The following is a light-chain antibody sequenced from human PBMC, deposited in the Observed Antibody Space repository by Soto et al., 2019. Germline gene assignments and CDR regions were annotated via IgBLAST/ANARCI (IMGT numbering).Light chain of an antibody. CDR3: HHRQILLRT. J-gene: IGKJ1*01. CDR2: QTS. Sequence: EIVWTQSSSTLSSIPCDKVTLYCMASQYINTRLAWYQHRPGQAPRLLIYQTSIRAAGIPARFSASGSGTDFTLTISDVQPEDFALYYCHHRQILLRTVGQGSNVDI. V-gene: IGKV3-11*01. CDR1: QYINTR.